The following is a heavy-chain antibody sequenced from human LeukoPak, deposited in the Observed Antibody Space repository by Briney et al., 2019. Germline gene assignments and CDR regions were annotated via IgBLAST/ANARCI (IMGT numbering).Heavy chain of an antibody. D-gene: IGHD3-10*01. J-gene: IGHJ3*02. CDR2: ISGSGGST. CDR3: AKVPVRDHAFDI. Sequence: GGSLRLSCTASGFTFGDYAMSWVRQAPGKGLEWVSAISGSGGSTYYADSVKGRFTISRDNSKNTLYLQMNSLRAEDTAVYYCAKVPVRDHAFDIWGQGIMVTVSS. CDR1: GFTFGDYA. V-gene: IGHV3-23*01.